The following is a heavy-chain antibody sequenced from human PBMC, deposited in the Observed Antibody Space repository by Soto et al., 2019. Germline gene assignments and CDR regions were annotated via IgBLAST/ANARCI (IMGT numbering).Heavy chain of an antibody. J-gene: IGHJ6*02. D-gene: IGHD3-10*01. V-gene: IGHV3-48*02. Sequence: EVQLVESGGGLVQPGGSLRLSCAASGFTFSLYSMSWVRQAPGKGLEWVSYISRSSTGIHYADSVKGRFTISGDGARNTMRQHWNSLRDGDTAVYYCARAVTWGLDVWGQGTTVSISS. CDR3: ARAVTWGLDV. CDR2: ISRSSTGI. CDR1: GFTFSLYS.